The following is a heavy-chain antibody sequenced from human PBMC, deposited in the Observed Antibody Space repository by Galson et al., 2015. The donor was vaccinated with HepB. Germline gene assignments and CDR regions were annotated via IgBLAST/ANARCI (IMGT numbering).Heavy chain of an antibody. CDR3: ASLVAYYYFGIDV. CDR2: INSDGSRT. CDR1: GFTFSKYW. J-gene: IGHJ6*04. Sequence: SLRLSCAASGFTFSKYWMYWVRQAPGKGLVWVSRINSDGSRTTYADSVKGLFTVSRDNAKNTLYLQMNSLRVEDTAVYYCASLVAYYYFGIDVWGEGTTVTVSS. V-gene: IGHV3-74*01. D-gene: IGHD2-15*01.